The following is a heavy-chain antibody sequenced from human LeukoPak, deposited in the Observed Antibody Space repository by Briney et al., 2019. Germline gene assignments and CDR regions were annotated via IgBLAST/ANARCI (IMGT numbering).Heavy chain of an antibody. V-gene: IGHV4-61*01. CDR2: IYYSGST. J-gene: IGHJ5*02. D-gene: IGHD3-22*01. CDR1: GGSVSSGSYY. CDR3: ARGTMIVVVNWFDP. Sequence: PSETLSLTCSVSGGSVSSGSYYWSWIRQPPGKGLEWIGDIYYSGSTNYNPSLKSRVTISVDTSKNQFSLKLSSVTAADTAVYYCARGTMIVVVNWFDPWGQGTLVTVSS.